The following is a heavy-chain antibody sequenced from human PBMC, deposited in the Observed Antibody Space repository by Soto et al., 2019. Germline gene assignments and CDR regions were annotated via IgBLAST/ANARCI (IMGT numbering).Heavy chain of an antibody. D-gene: IGHD3-10*01. CDR1: GGTFSSYA. Sequence: QVQLVQSGAEVKKPGSSVKVSCKASGGTFSSYAISWVRQAPGQGLEWMGGIIPIFGTANYAQKFQGRVTITADQSTTTAYMELSSLRSEDTALYFCARALRFGGGYYGMDVWGQGTTVTVSS. J-gene: IGHJ6*02. V-gene: IGHV1-69*01. CDR3: ARALRFGGGYYGMDV. CDR2: IIPIFGTA.